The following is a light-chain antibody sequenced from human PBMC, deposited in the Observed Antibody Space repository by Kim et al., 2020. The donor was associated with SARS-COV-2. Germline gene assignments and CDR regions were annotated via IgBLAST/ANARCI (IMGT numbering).Light chain of an antibody. V-gene: IGLV2-18*02. CDR1: TTYIGTYTP. J-gene: IGLJ3*02. CDR3: SSQTDSATWV. CDR2: EVT. Sequence: GRPVTSARTGSTTYIGTYTPVSWYHQPPGTAPKLIIYEVTNRPSGVPDRVSGSKSDNTASLTISALQAEDECDYYCSSQTDSATWVFGGGTQLTVL.